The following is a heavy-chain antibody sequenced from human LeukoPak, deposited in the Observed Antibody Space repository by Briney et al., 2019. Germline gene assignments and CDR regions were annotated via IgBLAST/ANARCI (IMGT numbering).Heavy chain of an antibody. Sequence: PGGSLRLSCAASGFTFSSCGMHWVRQATGKGLEWVAVIWYDGSNKYYADSVKGRFIISRDNSKNTLYLQMNSLRAEDTAVYYCAPDYDSSGFSPAYWGQGTLVTVSS. CDR2: IWYDGSNK. CDR1: GFTFSSCG. D-gene: IGHD3-22*01. CDR3: APDYDSSGFSPAY. V-gene: IGHV3-33*01. J-gene: IGHJ4*02.